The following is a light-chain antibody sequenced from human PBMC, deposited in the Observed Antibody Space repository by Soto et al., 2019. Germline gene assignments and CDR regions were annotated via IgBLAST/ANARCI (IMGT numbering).Light chain of an antibody. V-gene: IGKV1-39*01. CDR2: AAS. J-gene: IGKJ4*01. CDR3: QQSYSTRT. CDR1: QSINNY. Sequence: DIQMTQSPSSLSASVGDRVTITCRASQSINNYLNWYQQKPGKAPNLLIYAASSLQSGVPSRFSGSGSGTDFTLTISSLQPEDFATYCWQQSYSTRTFGGGTKVEIK.